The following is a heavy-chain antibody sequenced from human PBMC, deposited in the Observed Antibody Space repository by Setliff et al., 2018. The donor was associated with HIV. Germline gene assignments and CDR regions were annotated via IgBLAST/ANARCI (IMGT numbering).Heavy chain of an antibody. Sequence: GSLRLSCAASGFTFSGYAMNWVRQAPGKGLEWLALISYDGSTTYYADSLKGRFTISRDNSKKTLYLQMKSLRGDDSAVYFCARARFSGSYYEGYFDSWGQGTRVTVSS. V-gene: IGHV3-30*03. CDR1: GFTFSGYA. CDR2: ISYDGSTT. CDR3: ARARFSGSYYEGYFDS. D-gene: IGHD1-26*01. J-gene: IGHJ4*02.